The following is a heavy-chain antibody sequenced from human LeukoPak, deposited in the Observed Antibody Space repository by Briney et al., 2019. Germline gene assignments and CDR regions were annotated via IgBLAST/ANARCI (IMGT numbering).Heavy chain of an antibody. CDR2: INHSGST. CDR3: ARGSGSPAH. CDR1: GGSFSGYY. V-gene: IGHV4-34*01. D-gene: IGHD1-26*01. Sequence: SETLSLTCAVYGGSFSGYYWSWIRQPPGKGLEWIGEINHSGSTNYNPSLKSRVTISVDTSKNQFSLKLSSVTAADTAVYYCARGSGSPAHWGQGTLVTVSS. J-gene: IGHJ4*02.